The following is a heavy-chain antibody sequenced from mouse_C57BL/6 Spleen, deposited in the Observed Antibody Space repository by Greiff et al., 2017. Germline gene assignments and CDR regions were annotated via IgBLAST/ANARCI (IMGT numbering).Heavy chain of an antibody. CDR2: IYPGDGDT. D-gene: IGHD1-1*01. CDR1: GYAFSSYW. J-gene: IGHJ2*01. Sequence: QVQLQQSGAELVKPGASVKISCKASGYAFSSYWMNWVKQRPGKGLEWIGQIYPGDGDTNYNGKFKGKATLTADKSSSTAYMQLSSLTSEDSAVYCCARSGTTVVAPSFDYWGQGTTLTVSS. V-gene: IGHV1-80*01. CDR3: ARSGTTVVAPSFDY.